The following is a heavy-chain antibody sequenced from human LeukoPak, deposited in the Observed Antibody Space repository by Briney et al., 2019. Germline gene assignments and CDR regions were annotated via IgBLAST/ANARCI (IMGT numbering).Heavy chain of an antibody. D-gene: IGHD6-13*01. CDR2: ISGSGGST. CDR3: ANLISSSWYYFDY. Sequence: PGGSLRLSCAASGFTFSSYAMSWVRQAPGKGLEWVSAISGSGGSTYYADSVKGRFTISRDNSKNTLYLQMNSRRAEDTAVYYCANLISSSWYYFDYWGEGTLVTVSS. CDR1: GFTFSSYA. J-gene: IGHJ4*02. V-gene: IGHV3-23*01.